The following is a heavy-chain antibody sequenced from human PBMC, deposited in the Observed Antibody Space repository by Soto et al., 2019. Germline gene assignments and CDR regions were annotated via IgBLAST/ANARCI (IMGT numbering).Heavy chain of an antibody. CDR3: ARDILGYCSSTSCYAAFDI. CDR2: ISSSSSYI. CDR1: GFTFSSYS. V-gene: IGHV3-21*01. D-gene: IGHD2-2*01. J-gene: IGHJ3*02. Sequence: GGSLRLSCAASGFTFSSYSMNWVRQAPGKGLEWVSSISSSSSYIYYADSVKGRFTISRDNAKNSLYLRMNSLRAEDTAVYYCARDILGYCSSTSCYAAFDIWGQGTMVTVSS.